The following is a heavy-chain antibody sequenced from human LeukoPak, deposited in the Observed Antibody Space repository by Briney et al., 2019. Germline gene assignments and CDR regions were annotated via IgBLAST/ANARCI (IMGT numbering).Heavy chain of an antibody. CDR1: GFTFNNYA. D-gene: IGHD3-22*01. CDR3: AKIFHTDGYYLGEHLFDA. J-gene: IGHJ5*02. V-gene: IGHV3-23*01. Sequence: GGSLGLSCAASGFTFNNYAMSWVRQAPGKGPEWLSAISDSGGSTTDADSVKGRFTTSRDNSKSTLYLQMNSLRAEDTAIYYCAKIFHTDGYYLGEHLFDAWGQGTLVTVSS. CDR2: ISDSGGST.